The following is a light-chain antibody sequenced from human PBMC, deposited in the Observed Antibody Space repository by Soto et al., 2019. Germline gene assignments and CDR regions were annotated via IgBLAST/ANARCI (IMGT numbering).Light chain of an antibody. V-gene: IGKV3-15*01. Sequence: EIAMTQSPATLSVSPGERATLSCRASQSVSSNLAWYQQKPGQAPRLLIYGASTRATGIPARFSGSGSGTEFTLTISSPQSEDFAVYYCQQYNNWPRTFGQGTKVDIK. CDR3: QQYNNWPRT. CDR1: QSVSSN. J-gene: IGKJ1*01. CDR2: GAS.